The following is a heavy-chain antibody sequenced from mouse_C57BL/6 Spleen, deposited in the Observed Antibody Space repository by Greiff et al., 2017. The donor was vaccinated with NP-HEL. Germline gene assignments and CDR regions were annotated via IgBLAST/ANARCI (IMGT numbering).Heavy chain of an antibody. J-gene: IGHJ2*01. V-gene: IGHV5-9-1*02. Sequence: EVKLVESGEGLVKPGGSLKLSCAASGFTFSSYAMSWVRQTPEKRLEWVAYISSGGDYIYYADTVKGRFTISRDNARNTLYLQMSSLKSEDTAMYYCTREGITTVVEGTLYFDYWGQGTTLTVSS. CDR1: GFTFSSYA. D-gene: IGHD1-1*01. CDR2: ISSGGDYI. CDR3: TREGITTVVEGTLYFDY.